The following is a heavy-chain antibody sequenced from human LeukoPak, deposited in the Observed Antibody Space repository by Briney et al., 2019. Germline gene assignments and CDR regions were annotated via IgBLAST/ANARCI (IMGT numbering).Heavy chain of an antibody. Sequence: KASETLSLTCTVSGGSISSSSYYWGWIRQPPGKGLEWIGSIYYSGSTYYNPSLKSRVTISVDTSKNQFSLKLSSVTAADTAVYYCANHDYDFWSGYYLDYWGQGTLVTVSS. J-gene: IGHJ4*02. CDR3: ANHDYDFWSGYYLDY. CDR1: GGSISSSSYY. D-gene: IGHD3-3*01. V-gene: IGHV4-39*01. CDR2: IYYSGST.